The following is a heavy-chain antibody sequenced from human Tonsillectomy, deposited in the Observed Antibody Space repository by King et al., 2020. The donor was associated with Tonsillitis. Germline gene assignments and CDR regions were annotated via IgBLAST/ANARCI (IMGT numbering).Heavy chain of an antibody. CDR1: GFTFSSYD. Sequence: VQLVESGGGLVQPGGSLRLSCAASGFTFSSYDMHWVRQATGKGLEWVSAIGTAGDTYYPGSVKGRFTISRENAKNSLYLQMNSLRAGDTAVYYCARSDFWSGYYGGINWYFDLWGRGTLVTVSS. D-gene: IGHD3-3*01. CDR2: IGTAGDT. J-gene: IGHJ2*01. CDR3: ARSDFWSGYYGGINWYFDL. V-gene: IGHV3-13*01.